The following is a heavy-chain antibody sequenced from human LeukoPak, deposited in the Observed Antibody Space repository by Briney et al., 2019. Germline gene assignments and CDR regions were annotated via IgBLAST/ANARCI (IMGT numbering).Heavy chain of an antibody. CDR2: IYYSGST. CDR3: ARRGILKPTEYYFDY. J-gene: IGHJ4*02. V-gene: IGHV4-59*12. Sequence: SETLSLTCTVSGGSISSYYWSWIRQPPGKGLEWIGYIYYSGSTNYNPSLKSRVTISVDTSKNQFSLKLSSVTAADTAVYYCARRGILKPTEYYFDYWGQGTLVTVSS. D-gene: IGHD2/OR15-2a*01. CDR1: GGSISSYY.